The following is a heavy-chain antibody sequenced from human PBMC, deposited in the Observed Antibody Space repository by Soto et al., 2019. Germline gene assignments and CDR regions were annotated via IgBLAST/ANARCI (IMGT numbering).Heavy chain of an antibody. V-gene: IGHV3-30*18. J-gene: IGHJ6*02. D-gene: IGHD3-10*01. Sequence: VQLVESGGGVVQPGRSLRLSCAASGFTFSSYGMHWVRQAPGKGLEWVAVISYDGSNKYYADSVKGRFTISRDNSKNTLYLQMNSLRAEDTAVYYCAKDLGERTLLWFGESQIYYGMDVWGQGTTVTVSS. CDR2: ISYDGSNK. CDR1: GFTFSSYG. CDR3: AKDLGERTLLWFGESQIYYGMDV.